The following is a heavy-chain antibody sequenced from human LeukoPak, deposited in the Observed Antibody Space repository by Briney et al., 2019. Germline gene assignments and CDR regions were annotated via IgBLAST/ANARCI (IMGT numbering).Heavy chain of an antibody. Sequence: SETLSLTCTVSGGSISSYYWSWIRQPPGKGLEWIGYIYYGGSTNYNPSLKSRVTISVDTSKNQFSLKLSSVTAADTAVYYCARHTSGLRYFDWDFDPWGQGTLVTVSS. D-gene: IGHD3-9*01. CDR2: IYYGGST. CDR3: ARHTSGLRYFDWDFDP. V-gene: IGHV4-59*08. J-gene: IGHJ5*02. CDR1: GGSISSYY.